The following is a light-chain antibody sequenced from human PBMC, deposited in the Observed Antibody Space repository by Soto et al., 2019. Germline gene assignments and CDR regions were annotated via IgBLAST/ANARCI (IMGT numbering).Light chain of an antibody. CDR1: QSVSSD. V-gene: IGKV3-15*01. Sequence: EIVMTQSPATLSVSPGESATLSCRASQSVSSDLAWYQQKPGQVRRLLSYFTSTRATGFPARFRGGGSGTEFTLTFSSLQSEDSAFYYCQQYNKWPITFGQGTRLQIK. CDR2: FTS. J-gene: IGKJ5*01. CDR3: QQYNKWPIT.